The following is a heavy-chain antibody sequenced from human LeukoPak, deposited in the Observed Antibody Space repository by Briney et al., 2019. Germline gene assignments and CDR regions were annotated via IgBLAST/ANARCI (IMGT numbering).Heavy chain of an antibody. CDR3: ARDRHVPGLYYYYMDV. V-gene: IGHV3-48*01. CDR1: GFSLSAYN. J-gene: IGHJ6*03. CDR2: ISSSSATI. D-gene: IGHD6-6*01. Sequence: GGSLRLSCEGSGFSLSAYNMNWVRQAPGKGLESVSYISSSSATIFYADSVEGRFTISRDNAKNSLYLQMNSLRPEDTAVYFCARDRHVPGLYYYYMDVWGKGTTVTVSS.